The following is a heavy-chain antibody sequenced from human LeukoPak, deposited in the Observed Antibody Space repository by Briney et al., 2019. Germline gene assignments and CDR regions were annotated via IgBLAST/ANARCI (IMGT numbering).Heavy chain of an antibody. D-gene: IGHD1-26*01. CDR1: GFTFSSYG. J-gene: IGHJ4*02. CDR2: IWYDGSNK. V-gene: IGHV3-33*01. CDR3: ARDGWELPNDY. Sequence: SGGSLRLSCAASGFTFSSYGMHWVRQAPGKGLEWVAVIWYDGSNKYYADSVKGRFTISRDNSKNTLYLQMNSLRAEDTAVYYCARDGWELPNDYWGQGTLVTVSS.